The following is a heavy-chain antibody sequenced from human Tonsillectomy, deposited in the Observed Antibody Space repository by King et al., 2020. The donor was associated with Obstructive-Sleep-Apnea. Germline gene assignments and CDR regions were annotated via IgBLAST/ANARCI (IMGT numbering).Heavy chain of an antibody. CDR2: IYYSGST. V-gene: IGHV4-31*03. CDR3: ARGAMTLGAFDI. J-gene: IGHJ3*02. D-gene: IGHD2-2*01. Sequence: QLQESGPGLVKPSQTLSLTCTVSGGSISSVGYYWSWIRQHPGKGLEWIGYIYYSGSTYYNPSLKSRVTISVDTSKNQFSLKLSSVTAADTAVYYCARGAMTLGAFDIWGQGTMVTVSS. CDR1: GGSISSVGYY.